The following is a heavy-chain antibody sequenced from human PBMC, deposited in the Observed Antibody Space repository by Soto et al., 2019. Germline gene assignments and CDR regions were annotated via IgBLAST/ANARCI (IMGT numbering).Heavy chain of an antibody. D-gene: IGHD1-26*01. CDR1: GYTFTSYG. CDR3: ARSPMRGAGSEGPYCFDC. J-gene: IGHJ4*02. Sequence: ASVKVSCKASGYTFTSYGISWVRQAPGQGLEWMGWISAYNGNTNYAQKLQGRVTMTTDTSTSTAYMELRSLRSDDTAVYYCARSPMRGAGSEGPYCFDCWGQGNLVTVSS. V-gene: IGHV1-18*01. CDR2: ISAYNGNT.